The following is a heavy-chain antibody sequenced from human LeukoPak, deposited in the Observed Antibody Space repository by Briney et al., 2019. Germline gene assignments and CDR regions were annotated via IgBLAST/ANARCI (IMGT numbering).Heavy chain of an antibody. V-gene: IGHV1-2*02. D-gene: IGHD2-2*01. Sequence: ASVKVSRKASGYTFNGYYMHWVRQAPGQGLEWMGWINPNSGGTNYAQKFQGRVTMTRDTSISTAYMELSRLRSDDTAVYYCARALVPAAIGWFDPWGQGTLVTVSS. CDR3: ARALVPAAIGWFDP. CDR1: GYTFNGYY. CDR2: INPNSGGT. J-gene: IGHJ5*02.